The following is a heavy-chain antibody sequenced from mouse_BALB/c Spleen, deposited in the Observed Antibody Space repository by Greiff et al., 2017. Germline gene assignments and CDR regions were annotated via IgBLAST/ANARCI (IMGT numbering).Heavy chain of an antibody. D-gene: IGHD2-2*01. CDR3: ARGGLRWYFDV. J-gene: IGHJ1*01. V-gene: IGHV1-87*01. CDR2: IYPGDGDT. Sequence: QVQLQQSGAELARPGASVKLSCKASGYTFTSYWMQWVKQRPGQGLEWIGAIYPGDGDTRYTQKFKGKATLTADKSSSTAYMQLSSLTSDDSAVYFCARGGLRWYFDVWGAGTTVTVSS. CDR1: GYTFTSYW.